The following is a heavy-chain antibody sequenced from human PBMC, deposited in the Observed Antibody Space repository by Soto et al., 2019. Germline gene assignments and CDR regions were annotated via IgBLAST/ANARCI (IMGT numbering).Heavy chain of an antibody. CDR3: AADSSPVPGQKLVQFDY. CDR1: GYNFTTYW. J-gene: IGHJ4*02. V-gene: IGHV5-51*01. CDR2: IYPGDSDT. D-gene: IGHD2-8*02. Sequence: GESLKISCKGSGYNFTTYWIAWVRQMPGKGLEWLGIIYPGDSDTGYSPSFQGQVTISADKSISTAYLQWSSLTASDTAMYFCAADSSPVPGQKLVQFDYWGQGTLVTVSS.